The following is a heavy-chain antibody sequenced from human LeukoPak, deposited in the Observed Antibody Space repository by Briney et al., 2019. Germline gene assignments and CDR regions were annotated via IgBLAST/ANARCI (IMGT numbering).Heavy chain of an antibody. J-gene: IGHJ4*02. Sequence: GGSLRLSCAASGFTFSSYSMNWIRQAPGKGLEWVSSISSSSSYIYYADSVKGRFTISRDNAKNSLYLQMNSLRAEDTAVYYCARDRGYSYGYDLDYWGQGTLVTVSS. D-gene: IGHD5-18*01. CDR1: GFTFSSYS. V-gene: IGHV3-21*01. CDR3: ARDRGYSYGYDLDY. CDR2: ISSSSSYI.